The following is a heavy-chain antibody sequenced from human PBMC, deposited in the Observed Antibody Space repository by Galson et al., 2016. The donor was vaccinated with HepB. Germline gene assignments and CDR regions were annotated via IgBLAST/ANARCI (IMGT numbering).Heavy chain of an antibody. CDR3: ATPTLIPPV. CDR2: ISTGGSTI. V-gene: IGHV3-48*02. D-gene: IGHD4-17*01. Sequence: SLRLSCAASGFSFSSFPMHWVRQAPGKGLEWVAHISTGGSTIYYADSVKGRFTISRDNAKDSLYLQMNSLRDEDTAVYYCATPTLIPPVWGQGTMVTVSS. CDR1: GFSFSSFP. J-gene: IGHJ3*01.